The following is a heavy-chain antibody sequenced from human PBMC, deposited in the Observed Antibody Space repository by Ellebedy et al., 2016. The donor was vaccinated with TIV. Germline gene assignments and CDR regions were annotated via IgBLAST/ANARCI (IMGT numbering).Heavy chain of an antibody. CDR2: ITVSSSYM. Sequence: PGGSLRLSCAASGLTFSSHSMTWVRQAPGKGLAWVATITVSSSYMFYSDSVKGRFTISRDNAKNSLYLQMNSLSAEDTSVNYCSKGRAAVMYWGQGTLVTVSS. CDR3: SKGRAAVMY. D-gene: IGHD6-13*01. CDR1: GLTFSSHS. J-gene: IGHJ4*02. V-gene: IGHV3-21*01.